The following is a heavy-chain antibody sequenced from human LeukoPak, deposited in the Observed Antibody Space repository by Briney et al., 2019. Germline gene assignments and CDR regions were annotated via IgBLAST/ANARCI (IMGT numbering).Heavy chain of an antibody. CDR1: GGSISSYY. J-gene: IGHJ4*02. V-gene: IGHV4-59*01. CDR2: IYYSGST. Sequence: SETLSLTCTVSGGSISSYYWSWIRQPPGKGLEWIGYIYYSGSTNYNPSLKSRVTISVDTSKNQFSLKPSSVTAADTAVYYCARGKNVDYWGQGTLVTVSS. CDR3: ARGKNVDY.